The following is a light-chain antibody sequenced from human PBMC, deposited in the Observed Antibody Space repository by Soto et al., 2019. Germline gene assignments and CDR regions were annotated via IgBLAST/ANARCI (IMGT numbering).Light chain of an antibody. CDR1: QSPLHSNGYNY. V-gene: IGKV2-28*01. CDR3: MQGLQTSIT. Sequence: DIVMTQSPLSLPVTPGEPASISCRSSQSPLHSNGYNYLDWYLQKPGQSPQLLIYLGSNRASGVTDRFSGSGSGTDFTLKINRVEAEDVGVYYCMQGLQTSITFGQGTRLEIK. CDR2: LGS. J-gene: IGKJ5*01.